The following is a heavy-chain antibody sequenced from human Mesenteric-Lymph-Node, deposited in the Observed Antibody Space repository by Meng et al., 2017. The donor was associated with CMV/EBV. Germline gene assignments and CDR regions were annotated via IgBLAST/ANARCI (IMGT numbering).Heavy chain of an antibody. D-gene: IGHD3-10*01. CDR1: GFTVSSNY. CDR2: ISYDGSNK. V-gene: IGHV3-30-3*01. Sequence: GESLKIPRAASGFTVSSNYMSRVRQAPGKGLEWVAVISYDGSNKYYADSVKGRFTISRDNSKNTLYLQMNSLRAEDTAVYYCARDGGATYFDAFDIWGQGTMVTVSS. J-gene: IGHJ3*02. CDR3: ARDGGATYFDAFDI.